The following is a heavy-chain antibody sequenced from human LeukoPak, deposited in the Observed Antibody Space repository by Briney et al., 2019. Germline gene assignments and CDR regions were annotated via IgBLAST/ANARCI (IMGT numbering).Heavy chain of an antibody. V-gene: IGHV3-33*08. CDR2: IWNDGSKK. J-gene: IGHJ4*02. CDR1: GFSFSTFG. Sequence: GRSLRLSRAASGFSFSTFGMHWARRAPGKGREGVAVIWNDGSKKFYAESVKGRFTISRDNSQNTLYLQMNRLRAEDTAVYYCGRDSLGGDYWGQGTLVTVSS. CDR3: GRDSLGGDY. D-gene: IGHD3-16*01.